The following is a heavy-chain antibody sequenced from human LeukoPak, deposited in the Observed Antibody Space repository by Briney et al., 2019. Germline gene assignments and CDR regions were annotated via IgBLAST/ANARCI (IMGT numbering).Heavy chain of an antibody. J-gene: IGHJ5*02. CDR3: AKTMVRGVINPDWFDP. Sequence: PSETLSLTCTVSGASISSYYWSWIRQPPGKGLEWIGEINHSGSTNYNPSLKSRVTISVDKSKNQFSLKLSSVTAADTAVYYCAKTMVRGVINPDWFDPWGQGTLVTVSS. D-gene: IGHD3-10*01. CDR2: INHSGST. CDR1: GASISSYY. V-gene: IGHV4-34*01.